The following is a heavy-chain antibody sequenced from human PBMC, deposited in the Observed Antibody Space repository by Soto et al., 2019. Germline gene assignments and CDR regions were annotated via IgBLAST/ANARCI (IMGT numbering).Heavy chain of an antibody. Sequence: PGESLKISCKGSGYIFTSYWIGWVRQMPWKGLEWMGIIYPGDSDTRYSPSFQGQVTISADKSISTAYLQWSSLKASDTAMYYCAKSEKGLLRYFGCFSSPLAYWGGGTRETLSS. J-gene: IGHJ4*02. D-gene: IGHD3-9*01. CDR1: GYIFTSYW. CDR3: AKSEKGLLRYFGCFSSPLAY. V-gene: IGHV5-51*01. CDR2: IYPGDSDT.